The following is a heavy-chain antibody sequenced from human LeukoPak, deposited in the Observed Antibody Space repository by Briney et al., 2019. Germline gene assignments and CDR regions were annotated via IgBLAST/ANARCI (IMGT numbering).Heavy chain of an antibody. V-gene: IGHV4-30-4*08. J-gene: IGHJ4*02. CDR2: IYYSGST. Sequence: SQTLSLTCTVSGGSISSGDYYWSWIRQPPGKGLEWIGHIYYSGSTYYNPSLKSRVTISVDTSKNQFSLKLSSVTAADTAVYYCARGEYYYDSSGYRYWGQGTLVTVSS. D-gene: IGHD3-22*01. CDR1: GGSISSGDYY. CDR3: ARGEYYYDSSGYRY.